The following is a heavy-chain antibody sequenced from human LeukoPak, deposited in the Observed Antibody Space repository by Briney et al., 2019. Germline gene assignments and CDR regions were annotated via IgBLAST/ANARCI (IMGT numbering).Heavy chain of an antibody. V-gene: IGHV4-59*01. CDR3: ARLSLWFGEFQFDY. CDR1: GVSISSYY. D-gene: IGHD3-10*01. CDR2: IYYSGST. Sequence: AETLSLTCTVSGVSISSYYWSWIRQPPGKGLEWIGYIYYSGSTNYNPSLKSRVTISVDTSKNQFSLKLSPVTAADTAVYYRARLSLWFGEFQFDYWGQGTLVTVSS. J-gene: IGHJ4*02.